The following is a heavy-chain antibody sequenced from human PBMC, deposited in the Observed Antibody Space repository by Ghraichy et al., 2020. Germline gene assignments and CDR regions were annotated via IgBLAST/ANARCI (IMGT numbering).Heavy chain of an antibody. CDR2: SSPSGETT. D-gene: IGHD3-3*01. V-gene: IGHV1-46*01. CDR1: GYTFASFY. J-gene: IGHJ4*02. CDR3: ARSPRVYDFWSGYYSYFDF. Sequence: KVSCKASGYTFASFYIHWVRQAPGQGLEWMGISSPSGETTTYAQKFQGRVTLTTDTPTSTSYMELTSLRYEDTAVYFCARSPRVYDFWSGYYSYFDFWGRGTLVTVSS.